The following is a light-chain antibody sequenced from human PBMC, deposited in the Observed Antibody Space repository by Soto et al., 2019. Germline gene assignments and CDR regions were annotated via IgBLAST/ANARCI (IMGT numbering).Light chain of an antibody. CDR2: DNI. CDR3: GTWDSSLSAVV. CDR1: SSNIGNNY. J-gene: IGLJ1*01. Sequence: QSVLTQPPSVSAAPGQKVTISCSGSSSNIGNNYVSWYQQLPGTAPKLLIYDNIKRPSGIPDRFSGSKSGTSATLGITGLQTGDEADYYCGTWDSSLSAVVFGTGTKVTVL. V-gene: IGLV1-51*01.